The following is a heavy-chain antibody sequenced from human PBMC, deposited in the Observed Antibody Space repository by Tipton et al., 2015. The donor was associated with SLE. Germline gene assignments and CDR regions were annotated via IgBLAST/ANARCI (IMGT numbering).Heavy chain of an antibody. Sequence: TLSLTCTVSGGSISSSSYYWGWIRQPPGKGLEWIGEINHSGGTNYNPSLKSRVTISVDTSKNQFSLKLSSVTAADTAVYYCASIAAAGAGNYYYYGMDVWGQGTTVTVSS. CDR1: GGSISSSSYY. J-gene: IGHJ6*02. V-gene: IGHV4-39*07. CDR3: ASIAAAGAGNYYYYGMDV. D-gene: IGHD6-13*01. CDR2: INHSGGT.